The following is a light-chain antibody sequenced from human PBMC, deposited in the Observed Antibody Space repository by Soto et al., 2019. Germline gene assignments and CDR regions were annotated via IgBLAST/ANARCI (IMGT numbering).Light chain of an antibody. V-gene: IGLV2-14*03. J-gene: IGLJ1*01. CDR2: DVS. CDR3: SSYTRSSTLV. Sequence: QSVLTQPASVSGSPGQSITISCTGTSSDFGGYSYVSWYQQHPGKAPKLMIYDVSNRPSGVSNHFSGSKSGNTASLTISGLQAEGEAEYYCSSYTRSSTLVFGTGTKLTVL. CDR1: SSDFGGYSY.